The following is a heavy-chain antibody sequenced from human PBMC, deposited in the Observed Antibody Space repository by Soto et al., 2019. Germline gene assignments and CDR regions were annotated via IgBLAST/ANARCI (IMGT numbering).Heavy chain of an antibody. D-gene: IGHD3-3*01. V-gene: IGHV1-2*04. CDR1: GSTFTGYY. CDR2: INPNSGGT. J-gene: IGHJ4*02. Sequence: ASVKVSCKASGSTFTGYYMHWVRQANGQGLEWMGWINPNSGGTNYAQKFQGWVTMTRDTSISTAYMELSRLRSDDTAVYYCARDASIFGVVIGHFDYWGQGTLVTVSS. CDR3: ARDASIFGVVIGHFDY.